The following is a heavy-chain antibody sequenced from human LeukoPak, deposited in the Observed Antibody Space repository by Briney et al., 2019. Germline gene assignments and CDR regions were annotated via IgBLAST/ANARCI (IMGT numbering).Heavy chain of an antibody. CDR3: ARDTIVATIPYYYYGMDV. V-gene: IGHV3-33*01. CDR1: GFTFSSYG. D-gene: IGHD5-12*01. Sequence: PGRSLRLSCAASGFTFSSYGMHWVRQAPGKGLEWVAVIWYDGSIKYYADSVKGRFTISRDNSKNTLYLQMNSLRAEDTAVYYCARDTIVATIPYYYYGMDVWGKGTTVTVSS. CDR2: IWYDGSIK. J-gene: IGHJ6*04.